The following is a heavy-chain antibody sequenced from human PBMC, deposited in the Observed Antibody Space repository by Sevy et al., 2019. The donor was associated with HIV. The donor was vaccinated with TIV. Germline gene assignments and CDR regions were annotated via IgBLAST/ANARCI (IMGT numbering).Heavy chain of an antibody. Sequence: SETLSLTCTVSGGSINSYYWSWIRQPPGRGLEWIGYIYYSGSTNYNPSLKSRVTISVDTSKNQFSLKLSSVTAADTAVYYCARLPPRYYSGGSCYYYYGMDVWGHGTTVTVSS. CDR1: GGSINSYY. J-gene: IGHJ6*02. CDR2: IYYSGST. CDR3: ARLPPRYYSGGSCYYYYGMDV. V-gene: IGHV4-59*12. D-gene: IGHD2-15*01.